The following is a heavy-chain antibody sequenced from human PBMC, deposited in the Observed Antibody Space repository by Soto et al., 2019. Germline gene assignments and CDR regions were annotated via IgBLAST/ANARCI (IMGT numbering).Heavy chain of an antibody. J-gene: IGHJ4*02. CDR2: IRSKAYGGTT. CDR3: TRAAPYSDFWSGYLYYFDY. Sequence: PGGSLRLSCTASGFTFGDYAMSWVRQAPGKGLEWVGFIRSKAYGGTTEYAASVKGRFTISRDDSKSIAYLQMNSLKTEDTAVYYCTRAAPYSDFWSGYLYYFDYWGQGTLVTVSS. V-gene: IGHV3-49*04. CDR1: GFTFGDYA. D-gene: IGHD3-3*01.